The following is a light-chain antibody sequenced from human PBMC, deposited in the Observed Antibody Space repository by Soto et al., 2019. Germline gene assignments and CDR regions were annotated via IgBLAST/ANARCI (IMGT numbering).Light chain of an antibody. CDR3: CSYAGSSSSV. J-gene: IGLJ1*01. CDR1: SSDVGGYNY. CDR2: EVS. Sequence: QAVLPQPASVSGAPGHSITISCTGTSSDVGGYNYVSWYQQHPGKAPKLMIYEVSNRPSGVSNRFSGSKSGNTASLTISGLQAEDEADYYCCSYAGSSSSVLGTGTKVTVL. V-gene: IGLV2-14*01.